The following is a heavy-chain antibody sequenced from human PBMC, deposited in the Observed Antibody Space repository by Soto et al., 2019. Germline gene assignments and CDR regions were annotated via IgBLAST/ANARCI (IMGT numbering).Heavy chain of an antibody. CDR3: AARPVTGNNWFDP. J-gene: IGHJ5*02. D-gene: IGHD6-19*01. CDR2: IYYSGST. CDR1: GGSFSSYY. Sequence: PSETLSLTCTVSGGSFSSYYWIWIRQPPGKRLEWIGYIYYSGSTDYNPSLKSRVTISVDTSKNQFSLDLISVTAADTAVYYCAARPVTGNNWFDPWGQGTLVTVPS. V-gene: IGHV4-59*08.